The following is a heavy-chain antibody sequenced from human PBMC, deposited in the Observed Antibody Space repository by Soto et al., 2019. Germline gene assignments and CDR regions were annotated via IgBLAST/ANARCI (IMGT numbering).Heavy chain of an antibody. J-gene: IGHJ5*02. D-gene: IGHD4-17*01. V-gene: IGHV1-69*13. CDR1: GGTFSSYA. CDR2: IIPIFGTA. Sequence: SVKVSCKASGGTFSSYAISWVRQAPGQGLEWMGGIIPIFGTANYAQKFQGRVTITADESTSTAYMELSSLRSEDTAVYYCARDYGDYVLDCFDPCGQGTRVTVSS. CDR3: ARDYGDYVLDCFDP.